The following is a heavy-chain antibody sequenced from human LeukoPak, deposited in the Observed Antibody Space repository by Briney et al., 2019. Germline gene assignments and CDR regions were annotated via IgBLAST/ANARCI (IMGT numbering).Heavy chain of an antibody. Sequence: PSQTLSLTCAVYGGSFSGYYWSWIRQPPGKGLEWIGEINHSGSTNYNPSLKSRVTISVDTSKNQFSLKLSSVTAADTAVYYCARDDRYYGSGRIHYWGQGTLVTVSS. CDR3: ARDDRYYGSGRIHY. J-gene: IGHJ4*02. CDR2: INHSGST. V-gene: IGHV4-34*01. CDR1: GGSFSGYY. D-gene: IGHD3-10*01.